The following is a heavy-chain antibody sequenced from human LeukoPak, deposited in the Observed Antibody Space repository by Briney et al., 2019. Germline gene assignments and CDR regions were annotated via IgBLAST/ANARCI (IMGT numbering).Heavy chain of an antibody. D-gene: IGHD2-15*01. CDR3: ARGDVVVVAAGAFDI. CDR1: GFTFSSYG. CDR2: ISYDGSNK. Sequence: GGSLRLSCAASGFTFSSYGMHWVRQAPGKGLEWVAVISYDGSNKYYADSVKGRFTISRDNSKNTLYLQMNSLRAEDTAVYYCARGDVVVVAAGAFDIWGQGTMVTVSS. V-gene: IGHV3-30*03. J-gene: IGHJ3*02.